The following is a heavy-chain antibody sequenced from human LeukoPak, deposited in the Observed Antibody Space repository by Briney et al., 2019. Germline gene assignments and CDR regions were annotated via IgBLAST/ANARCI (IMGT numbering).Heavy chain of an antibody. CDR3: ARQISDYYYYYIDV. CDR2: IYYSGTT. J-gene: IGHJ6*03. D-gene: IGHD3-3*01. V-gene: IGHV4-39*01. CDR1: GGSISSSHYY. Sequence: SETLSLTCTVSGGSISSSHYYWGWIRQPPGKGLEWIGTIYYSGTTYYNPSLESRVTISEDTSKNQFSLTLRSVTAADTAVYYCARQISDYYYYYIDVWGKGTTVTVPS.